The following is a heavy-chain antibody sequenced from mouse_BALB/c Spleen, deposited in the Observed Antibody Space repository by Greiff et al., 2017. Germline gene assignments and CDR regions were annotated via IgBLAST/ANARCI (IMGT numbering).Heavy chain of an antibody. J-gene: IGHJ3*01. V-gene: IGHV1-69*02. Sequence: VQLQQPGAELVKPGAPVKLSCKASGYTFTSYWMNWVKQRPGRGLEWIGRIDPSDSETHYNQKFKDKATLTVDKSSSTAYIQLSSLTSEDSAVYYCATGAWFADWGQGTLVTVSA. CDR3: ATGAWFAD. D-gene: IGHD4-1*01. CDR1: GYTFTSYW. CDR2: IDPSDSET.